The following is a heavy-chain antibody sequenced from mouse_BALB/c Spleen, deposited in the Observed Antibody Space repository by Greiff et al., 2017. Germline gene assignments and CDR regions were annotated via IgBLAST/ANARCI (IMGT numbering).Heavy chain of an antibody. J-gene: IGHJ1*01. CDR3: ARKLGRDWYFDV. D-gene: IGHD4-1*01. Sequence: EVQVVESGGGLVQPGGSLKLSCAASGFTFSSYTMSWVRQTPEKRLEWVAYISNGGGSTYYPDTVKGRFTISRDNAKNTLYLQMSSLKSEDTAMYYCARKLGRDWYFDVWGAGTTVTVSS. V-gene: IGHV5-12-2*01. CDR1: GFTFSSYT. CDR2: ISNGGGST.